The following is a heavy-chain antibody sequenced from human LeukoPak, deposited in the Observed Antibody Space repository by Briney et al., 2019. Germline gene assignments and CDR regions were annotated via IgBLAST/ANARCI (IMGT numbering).Heavy chain of an antibody. V-gene: IGHV3-74*01. CDR1: GFTFSSHW. CDR2: IDGDGSNT. J-gene: IGHJ4*02. D-gene: IGHD2-15*01. Sequence: GGSLRLSGAASGFTFSSHWMHWVRQAPGKGLVWVSLIDGDGSNTNYADSVKGRFVISRDNAKNTLFLQMSSLRADDTGVYYCTRDLGHCTGGTCFPSGPADYWGQGILVTVSS. CDR3: TRDLGHCTGGTCFPSGPADY.